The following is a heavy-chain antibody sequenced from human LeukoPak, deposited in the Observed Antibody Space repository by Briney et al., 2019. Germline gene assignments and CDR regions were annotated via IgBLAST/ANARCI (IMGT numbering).Heavy chain of an antibody. D-gene: IGHD3-22*01. CDR1: GGTFSSYA. CDR3: ARVPIRGYYDSSGYYPYYFDY. V-gene: IGHV1-69*05. CDR2: IIPIFGTA. Sequence: PSVKVSCKASGGTFSSYAISWVRQAPGQGLEWMGGIIPIFGTANYAQKFQGRVTITTDESTSTAYMELSSLRSEDTAVYYCARVPIRGYYDSSGYYPYYFDYWGQGTLVTVSS. J-gene: IGHJ4*02.